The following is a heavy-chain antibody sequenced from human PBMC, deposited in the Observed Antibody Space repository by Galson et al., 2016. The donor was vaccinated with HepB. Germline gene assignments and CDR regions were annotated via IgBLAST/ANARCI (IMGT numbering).Heavy chain of an antibody. Sequence: SLRLSCAASGFTFNSYWMAWVRQAPGKGLEWVANIKQDGNEKYYVDSVKGRFTISRDNAKNSLYLQMNSLRVEDTAVYYCACPTGGNWTDYWGQGTLVTVSS. CDR2: IKQDGNEK. CDR3: ACPTGGNWTDY. D-gene: IGHD1-1*01. J-gene: IGHJ4*02. V-gene: IGHV3-7*05. CDR1: GFTFNSYW.